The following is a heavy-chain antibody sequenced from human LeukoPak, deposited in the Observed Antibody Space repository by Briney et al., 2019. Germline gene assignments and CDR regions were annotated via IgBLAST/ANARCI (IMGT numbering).Heavy chain of an antibody. V-gene: IGHV3-30-3*01. CDR2: ISYDGSNK. CDR3: ARVYYDFWSGYSPYDY. Sequence: GRSLRLSCAASGFTFSSYAMHWVRQAPGKGLEWVAVISYDGSNKYYADSVEGRFTISRDNSKNTLYLQMNSLRAEDTAVYYCARVYYDFWSGYSPYDYWGQGTLVTVSS. J-gene: IGHJ4*02. CDR1: GFTFSSYA. D-gene: IGHD3-3*01.